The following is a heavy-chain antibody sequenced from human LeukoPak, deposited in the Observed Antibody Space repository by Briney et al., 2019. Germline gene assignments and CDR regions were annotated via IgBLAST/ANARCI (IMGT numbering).Heavy chain of an antibody. CDR2: ISGSGGST. V-gene: IGHV3-23*01. J-gene: IGHJ6*02. CDR1: GFTFSSYA. CDR3: AKFDPPYDFWSGYYFPYYYYGMDV. D-gene: IGHD3-3*01. Sequence: GGSLRLSCAASGFTFSSYAMSWVRQAPGKGLEWVSAISGSGGSTYYADSVKGRFTISRDNSKNTLYLQMNSLRAEDTAVYYCAKFDPPYDFWSGYYFPYYYYGMDVWGQGTTVTVSS.